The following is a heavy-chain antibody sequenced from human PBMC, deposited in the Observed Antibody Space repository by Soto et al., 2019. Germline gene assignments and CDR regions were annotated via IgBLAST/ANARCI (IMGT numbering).Heavy chain of an antibody. CDR1: GGSLSSNY. CDR3: ARYRREAVAGYTLDN. Sequence: XTLSLPCTVSGGSLSSNYWTWIRQPPGKGLEWIGYFYNSGSTNYNPSLKRRVTISEDTSKRQLSLKVNSMTAADTAVYYCARYRREAVAGYTLDNWGQGILGTVSS. V-gene: IGHV4-59*01. J-gene: IGHJ4*02. CDR2: FYNSGST. D-gene: IGHD6-13*01.